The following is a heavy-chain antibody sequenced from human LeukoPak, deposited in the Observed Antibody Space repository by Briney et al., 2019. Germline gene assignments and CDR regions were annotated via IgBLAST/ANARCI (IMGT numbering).Heavy chain of an antibody. CDR1: GFTFSSYA. J-gene: IGHJ4*02. CDR3: ARVRYDSSGYPHFDY. CDR2: ISSNGGST. Sequence: GGSLRLSCAASGFTFSSYAMHWVRQAPGKGLEYVSAISSNGGSTYYANSVKGRFTISRDNSKNTLYLQMGSLRAEDMAVYYCARVRYDSSGYPHFDYWGQGTLVTVSS. V-gene: IGHV3-64*01. D-gene: IGHD3-22*01.